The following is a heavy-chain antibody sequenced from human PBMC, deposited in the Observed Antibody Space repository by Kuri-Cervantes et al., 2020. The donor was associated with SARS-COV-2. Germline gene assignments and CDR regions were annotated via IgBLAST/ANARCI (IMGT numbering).Heavy chain of an antibody. CDR3: ASRSASLTELYYFDY. CDR2: IYHSGST. CDR1: GGSFSGYY. D-gene: IGHD1-20*01. Sequence: ESLKISCAVYGGSFSGYYWGWIRQPPGKGLEWIGSIYHSGSTYYNPSLKSRVTISVGTSKNQFSLKLSSVTAADTAVYYCASRSASLTELYYFDYWGQGTLVTVSS. V-gene: IGHV4-38-2*01. J-gene: IGHJ4*02.